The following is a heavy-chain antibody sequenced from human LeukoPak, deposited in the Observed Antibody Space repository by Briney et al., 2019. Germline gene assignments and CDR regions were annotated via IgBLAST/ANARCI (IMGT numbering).Heavy chain of an antibody. CDR1: GFTFDDYA. Sequence: GGSLRLSCAASGFTFDDYAMHWVRQPPGKGLEWVSSIGTSGNTYYADSVRGRFTISRENSRNTVYLQMNSLRVEDTATYYCAKGGIGERGSTDAWGQGTLVTVSS. CDR2: IGTSGNT. CDR3: AKGGIGERGSTDA. V-gene: IGHV3-23*01. J-gene: IGHJ5*02. D-gene: IGHD3-3*01.